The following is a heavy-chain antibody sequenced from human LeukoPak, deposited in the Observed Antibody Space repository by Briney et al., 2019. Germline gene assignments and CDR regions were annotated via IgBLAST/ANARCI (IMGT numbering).Heavy chain of an antibody. Sequence: SVKVSCKASGGTFSSYAISWVRQAPGQGLEWMGGIIPIFGTANYAQKFQGRVTITADESTSTAYMELSSLRSEDTAVYYCARGECRDGYNCGNYYYYMDVWGKGTTVTVSS. CDR1: GGTFSSYA. CDR3: ARGECRDGYNCGNYYYYMDV. V-gene: IGHV1-69*13. J-gene: IGHJ6*03. CDR2: IIPIFGTA. D-gene: IGHD5-24*01.